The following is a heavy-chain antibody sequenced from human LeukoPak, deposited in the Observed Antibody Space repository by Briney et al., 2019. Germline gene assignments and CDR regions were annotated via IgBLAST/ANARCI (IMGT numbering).Heavy chain of an antibody. J-gene: IGHJ4*02. CDR3: LLQMTYGELSDPDF. CDR1: GFTLSSLA. Sequence: GGSLRLSCAASGFTLSSLAMHWVRQAPGKGLEWVSSSGTRSGTKYYADSVMGRFTISRDSAMNSVSLQINSLRAEHTAVYYCLLQMTYGELSDPDFRGQGTLVTVSS. D-gene: IGHD3-16*02. CDR2: SGTRSGTK. V-gene: IGHV3-21*01.